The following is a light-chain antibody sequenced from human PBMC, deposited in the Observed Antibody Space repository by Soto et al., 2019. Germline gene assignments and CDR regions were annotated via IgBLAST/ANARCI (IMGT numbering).Light chain of an antibody. Sequence: QAVVTQPPSASGTPGQRVTISCSGSGSNIGSHTVSWYQQLPGTAPNLLIYSNDQRPSGVPDRFSGSKSGTSASLAISGLQSEDEADYYCASWDDNLSGVVFGGGTKLTVL. CDR2: SND. V-gene: IGLV1-44*01. CDR3: ASWDDNLSGVV. J-gene: IGLJ2*01. CDR1: GSNIGSHT.